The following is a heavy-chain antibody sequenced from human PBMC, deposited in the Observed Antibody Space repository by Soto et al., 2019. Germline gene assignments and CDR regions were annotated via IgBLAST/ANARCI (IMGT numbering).Heavy chain of an antibody. Sequence: QITLKESGPTLVKPTQTLTLTCTFSGFSLSASGVGVGWIRQPPGRALEWLALIYWNDDKRYRPSLKSRLTITKDTSKNQVVLTMTIMDPVDTATYYCAHDHYETSTYYPQDAFDVWGQGTMVTVSS. V-gene: IGHV2-5*01. D-gene: IGHD3-22*01. CDR1: GFSLSASGVG. CDR3: AHDHYETSTYYPQDAFDV. CDR2: IYWNDDK. J-gene: IGHJ3*01.